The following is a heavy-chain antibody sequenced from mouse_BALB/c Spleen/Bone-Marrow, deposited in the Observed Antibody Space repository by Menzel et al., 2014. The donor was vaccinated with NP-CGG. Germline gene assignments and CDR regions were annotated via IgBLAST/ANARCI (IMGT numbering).Heavy chain of an antibody. J-gene: IGHJ4*01. V-gene: IGHV1-66*01. CDR3: TRGGFDGGDFYDMEY. CDR2: IFPGSGNT. CDR1: GYSFTSYY. Sequence: QVQLQQSGPELVKPGASVKISCKASGYSFTSYYIHWVKQRPGQGLEWIGWIFPGSGNTKYNEKFKGKATLTADTSSSTVYTQRSSVTCEVCSLYFCTRGGFDGGDFYDMEYWGQGPSVTVSS.